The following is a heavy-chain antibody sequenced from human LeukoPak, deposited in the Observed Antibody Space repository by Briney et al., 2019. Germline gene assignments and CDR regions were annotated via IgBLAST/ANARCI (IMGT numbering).Heavy chain of an antibody. CDR2: INPSGGST. Sequence: ASVKVSCKASGYTFTSYYMHWVRQAPGQGLEWMGIINPSGGSTSYAQKFQGRVTMTRDMSTSTVYMELSSLRSEDTAVYYCARDSEKYCYDSSGYYDYWGQGTLVTVSS. D-gene: IGHD3-22*01. CDR3: ARDSEKYCYDSSGYYDY. CDR1: GYTFTSYY. J-gene: IGHJ4*02. V-gene: IGHV1-46*01.